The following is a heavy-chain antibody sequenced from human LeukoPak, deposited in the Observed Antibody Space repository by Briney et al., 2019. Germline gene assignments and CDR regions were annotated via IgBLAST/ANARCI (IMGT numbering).Heavy chain of an antibody. CDR1: GGSINSDSYY. CDR2: IYTSGST. J-gene: IGHJ4*02. V-gene: IGHV4-61*02. D-gene: IGHD3-22*01. Sequence: SETLSLTCTVSGGSINSDSYYWSWIRQPAGRGLEWIGRIYTSGSTNYNPSLKSRVTISVDTSKNQFSLKLSSVTAADTAVYYCASIGDSSGYSSDYWGQGTLVTVSS. CDR3: ASIGDSSGYSSDY.